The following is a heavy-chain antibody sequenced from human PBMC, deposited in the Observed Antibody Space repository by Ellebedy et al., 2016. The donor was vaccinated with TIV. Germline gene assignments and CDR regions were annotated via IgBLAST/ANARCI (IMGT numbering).Heavy chain of an antibody. Sequence: SETLSLTXDLVIPSFTVYSWTWVRPAPGKGLEWLGKIHHSGRTNYKSSLQSRVTISLHTSTKHFSLNLTSRTAADTAVYYCARTSFVKGVSFWGQGNLVTVSS. J-gene: IGHJ4*02. D-gene: IGHD3-10*01. CDR2: IHHSGRT. V-gene: IGHV4-34*01. CDR1: IPSFTVYS. CDR3: ARTSFVKGVSF.